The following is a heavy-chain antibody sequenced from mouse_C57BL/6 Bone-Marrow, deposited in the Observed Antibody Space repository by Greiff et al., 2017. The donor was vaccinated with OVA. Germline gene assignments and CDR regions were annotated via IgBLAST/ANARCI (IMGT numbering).Heavy chain of an antibody. CDR1: GYTFTNYW. CDR2: IYPGGGYT. V-gene: IGHV1-63*01. J-gene: IGHJ2*01. D-gene: IGHD2-10*02. CDR3: ARSYGNSFDY. Sequence: VQLQQSGAELVRPGTSVKMSCKASGYTFTNYWIGWAKQRPGHGLEWIGDIYPGGGYTNYNEKFKGKATLTADKSSRTAYMQFSSLTSEDSAIYYCARSYGNSFDYWGQGTTLTVSS.